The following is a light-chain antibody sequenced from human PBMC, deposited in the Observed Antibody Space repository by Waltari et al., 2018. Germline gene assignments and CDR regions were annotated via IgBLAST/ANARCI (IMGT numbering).Light chain of an antibody. J-gene: IGKJ2*01. CDR2: DAS. CDR1: QDISNY. CDR3: QXYENXPYT. V-gene: IGKV1-33*01. Sequence: DIQMTQSPSSLSASVGDRVTITCQATQDISNYLNWHQQKPGKAPKLLIQDASNLETGVPSRFSGSGSGTDFTFTISXXQPEDVATYFCQXYENXPYTFGQGTKLEIK.